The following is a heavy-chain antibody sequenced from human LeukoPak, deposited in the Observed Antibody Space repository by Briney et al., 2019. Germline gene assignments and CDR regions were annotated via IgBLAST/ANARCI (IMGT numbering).Heavy chain of an antibody. J-gene: IGHJ4*02. V-gene: IGHV3-64*01. CDR2: ISSNGGST. D-gene: IGHD6-13*01. CDR3: ARMAAAGHFDY. CDR1: GFTFSSYA. Sequence: GGSLRLSYAASGFTFSSYAMHWVRQAPGKGLEYVSAISSNGGSTYYANSVKGRFTISRDNSKNTLYLQMGSLRAEDMAVYYCARMAAAGHFDYWGQGTLVTVSS.